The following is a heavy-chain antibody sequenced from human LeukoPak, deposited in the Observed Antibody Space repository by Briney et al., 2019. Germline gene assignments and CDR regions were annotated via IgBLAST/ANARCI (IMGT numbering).Heavy chain of an antibody. CDR2: ISSSSDSI. Sequence: GGSLRLSCAASGFIFSSYSINWVRQAPGKGLEWVSYISSSSDSIYYADSVKGRFTISRDNAKSSLYLQMNSLRAEDTAVYYCARVNSLIVVDLDYWGQGTLVTVSS. CDR3: ARVNSLIVVDLDY. V-gene: IGHV3-48*04. J-gene: IGHJ4*02. CDR1: GFIFSSYS. D-gene: IGHD3-22*01.